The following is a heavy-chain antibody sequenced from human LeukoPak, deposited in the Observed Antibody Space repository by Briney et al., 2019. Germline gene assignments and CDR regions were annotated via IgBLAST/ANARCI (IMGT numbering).Heavy chain of an antibody. Sequence: SETLSLTCTVSGGPISSSNYYWGWIRQPPGKGLEWIGSIYYSGNTYYNPSLKSRVTISVDTSKNQFSLKLTSVTAADTAVYYCAHFKGGSFDFWGQGTMVTVSS. CDR1: GGPISSSNYY. V-gene: IGHV4-39*01. CDR3: AHFKGGSFDF. CDR2: IYYSGNT. D-gene: IGHD1-26*01. J-gene: IGHJ3*01.